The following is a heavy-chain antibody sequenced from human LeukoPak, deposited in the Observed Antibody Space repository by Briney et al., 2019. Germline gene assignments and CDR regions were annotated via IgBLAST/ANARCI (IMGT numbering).Heavy chain of an antibody. D-gene: IGHD4-17*01. Sequence: SETLSLTCTVSGGSISSYYWSWIRQPPAKGLEWIGNVYYSGSTYQNPSLKSRVTISVDTSKNQFSLKLSSVTAADTAVYHCASRVTTPFFDYWGQGTLVTVSS. V-gene: IGHV4-59*04. CDR2: VYYSGST. J-gene: IGHJ4*02. CDR3: ASRVTTPFFDY. CDR1: GGSISSYY.